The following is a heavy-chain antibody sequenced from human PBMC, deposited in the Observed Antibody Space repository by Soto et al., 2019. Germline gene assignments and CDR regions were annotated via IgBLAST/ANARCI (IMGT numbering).Heavy chain of an antibody. J-gene: IGHJ4*02. V-gene: IGHV3-21*01. D-gene: IGHD2-2*02. Sequence: GSLRLSCAASGFTFSSYSMNWVRQAPGKGLEWVSSISSSSSYIYYADSVKGRFTISRDNAKNSLYLQMNSLRAEDTAVYYCARDHVVGCSSTSCYKPGFDYWGQGTLVTVSS. CDR3: ARDHVVGCSSTSCYKPGFDY. CDR2: ISSSSSYI. CDR1: GFTFSSYS.